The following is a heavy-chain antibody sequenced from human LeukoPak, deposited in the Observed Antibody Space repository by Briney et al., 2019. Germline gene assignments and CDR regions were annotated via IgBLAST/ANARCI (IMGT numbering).Heavy chain of an antibody. CDR3: ATFSSSWHGFDY. CDR2: IIPIFGTA. CDR1: GGTFSSYA. Sequence: ASVTLSCTASGGTFSSYAISWVRQAPGQGLEWMGGIIPIFGTANYAQKFPGRVTITADKSTSTAYMELSSLRSEDTAVYYCATFSSSWHGFDYWGQGTLVTVSS. D-gene: IGHD6-13*01. J-gene: IGHJ4*02. V-gene: IGHV1-69*06.